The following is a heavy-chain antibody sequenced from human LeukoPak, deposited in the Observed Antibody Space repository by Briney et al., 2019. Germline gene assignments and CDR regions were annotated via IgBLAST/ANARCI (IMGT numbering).Heavy chain of an antibody. Sequence: GSLGLSCAASGFTFSSYSMNWVRPAPGKGLEWVSSISSSSSYIYYADSVKGRFTISRDNAKNSLYLQMNSLRAEDTAVYYCARDLWDGYNSFDYWGQGTLVTVSS. J-gene: IGHJ4*02. CDR1: GFTFSSYS. CDR3: ARDLWDGYNSFDY. V-gene: IGHV3-21*01. D-gene: IGHD5-24*01. CDR2: ISSSSSYI.